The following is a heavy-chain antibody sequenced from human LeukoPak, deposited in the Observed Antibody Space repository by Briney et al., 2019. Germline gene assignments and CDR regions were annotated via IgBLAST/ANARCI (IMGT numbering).Heavy chain of an antibody. CDR3: ARALRYYGSGSYYKD. Sequence: SETLSLTCTVSGGSISSYYWSWIRQPPGKGLEWIGYIYYSGSTNYNPSLKSRVTISVDTSKNQFSLKLSSVTAADTAVYYCARALRYYGSGSYYKDWGQGTLVTVSS. D-gene: IGHD3-10*01. CDR1: GGSISSYY. V-gene: IGHV4-59*12. CDR2: IYYSGST. J-gene: IGHJ4*02.